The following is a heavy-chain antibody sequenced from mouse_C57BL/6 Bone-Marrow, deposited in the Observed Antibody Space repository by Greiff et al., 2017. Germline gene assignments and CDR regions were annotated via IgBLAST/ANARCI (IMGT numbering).Heavy chain of an antibody. J-gene: IGHJ4*01. CDR1: GYTFTSYW. V-gene: IGHV1-59*01. CDR2: IDPSDSYT. CDR3: ARSRLYYAMDY. Sequence: VQLQQPGAELVRPGTSVKLSCKASGYTFTSYWMHWVKQRPGQGLEWIGVIDPSDSYTNYNQKFKGKATLTVDTSSSTAYMQLSSLTSEDSAVYYCARSRLYYAMDYWGQGTSGTVSS.